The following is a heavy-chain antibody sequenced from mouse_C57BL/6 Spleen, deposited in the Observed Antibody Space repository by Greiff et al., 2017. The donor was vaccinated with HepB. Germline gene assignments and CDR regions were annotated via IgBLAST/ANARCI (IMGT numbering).Heavy chain of an antibody. J-gene: IGHJ2*01. CDR3: ARSYSNYLPFDY. CDR1: GYTFTDYY. CDR2: INPNNGGT. Sequence: VQLQQSGPELVKPGASVKISCKASGYTFTDYYMNWVKQSHGKSLEWIGDINPNNGGTSYNQKFKGKATLTVDKSSSTAYMELRSLTSEDSAVYYCARSYSNYLPFDYWGQGTTLTVSS. D-gene: IGHD2-5*01. V-gene: IGHV1-26*01.